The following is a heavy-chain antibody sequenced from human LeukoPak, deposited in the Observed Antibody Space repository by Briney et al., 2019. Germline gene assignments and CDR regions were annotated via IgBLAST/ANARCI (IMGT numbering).Heavy chain of an antibody. CDR3: ASTVTYYYYYYMDV. V-gene: IGHV4-34*01. D-gene: IGHD4-11*01. CDR1: GGSFSGYY. Sequence: SETPSLTCAVYGGSFSGYYWSWIRQPPGKGLEWIGEINHSGSTNYNPSLKSRVTISVDTSKNQFSLKLSSVTAADTAVYYCASTVTYYYYYYMDVWGKGTTVTVSS. J-gene: IGHJ6*03. CDR2: INHSGST.